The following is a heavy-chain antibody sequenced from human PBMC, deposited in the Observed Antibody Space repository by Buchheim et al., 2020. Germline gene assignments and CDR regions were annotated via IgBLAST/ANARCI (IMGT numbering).Heavy chain of an antibody. V-gene: IGHV1-69*01. Sequence: QVQLVQSGAEVKKPGSSVKVSCKASGGTFSDYVINWVRQAPGQGLQWMGGIIPIFGTANYAQKFQGRVTMTADEPTSTAYMELSSLRSEDTAVYYCASIVVGLIYYWGQGTLATVSS. J-gene: IGHJ4*02. CDR1: GGTFSDYV. CDR3: ASIVVGLIYY. D-gene: IGHD2-2*01. CDR2: IIPIFGTA.